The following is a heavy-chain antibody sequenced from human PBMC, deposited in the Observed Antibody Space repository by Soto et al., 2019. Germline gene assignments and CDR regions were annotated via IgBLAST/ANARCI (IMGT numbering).Heavy chain of an antibody. J-gene: IGHJ6*02. CDR2: IIPIFGTA. CDR3: ARTEPLLSEWSIHYYYYYGMDV. V-gene: IGHV1-69*13. CDR1: GGTFSSYA. Sequence: ASVKVSCKASGGTFSSYAISWVRQAPGQGLEWMGGIIPIFGTANYAQKFQGRVTITADESTSTAYMELSSLRSEDTAVYYCARTEPLLSEWSIHYYYYYGMDVWGQVTTVTVSS. D-gene: IGHD1-26*01.